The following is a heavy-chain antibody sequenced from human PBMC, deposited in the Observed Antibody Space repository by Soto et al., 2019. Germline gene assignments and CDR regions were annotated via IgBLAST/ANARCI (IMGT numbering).Heavy chain of an antibody. CDR2: ISGSGGST. CDR3: AKDPTASGYSSGWYAGFDP. D-gene: IGHD6-19*01. CDR1: GFTFSSYA. Sequence: GGSLRLFCAASGFTFSSYAMSGVRQAPGKGLEWVSAISGSGGSTYYADSVKGRFTISRDNSKNTLYLQMNSLRAEDTAVYYCAKDPTASGYSSGWYAGFDPWGQGTLVTVS. J-gene: IGHJ5*02. V-gene: IGHV3-23*01.